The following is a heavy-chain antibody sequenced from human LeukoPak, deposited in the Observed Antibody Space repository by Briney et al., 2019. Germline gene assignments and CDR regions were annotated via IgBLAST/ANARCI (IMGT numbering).Heavy chain of an antibody. CDR2: ISSSSSTI. J-gene: IGHJ4*02. D-gene: IGHD7-27*01. CDR1: GFTFSSYS. V-gene: IGHV3-48*01. CDR3: GRGHWGLDS. Sequence: GGSLRLSCAASGFTFSSYSMNWVRQAPGKGLEWVSYISSSSSTIYYADSVKGRFTISRDNAKNSLYLQMNSLRVEDTAVYYCGRGHWGLDSWGRGTLVSVSS.